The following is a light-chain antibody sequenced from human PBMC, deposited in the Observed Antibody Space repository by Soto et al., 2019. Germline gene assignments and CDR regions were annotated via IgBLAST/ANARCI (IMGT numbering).Light chain of an antibody. CDR3: QQYDRASWT. V-gene: IGKV1-5*03. J-gene: IGKJ1*01. CDR1: QSISSW. CDR2: RAS. Sequence: DIQMTQSPSTLSASVGDRVIITCRASQSISSWLAWYQQKPGKAPNLLIYRASTLKSGIPSRVSGSGSGTEVTLTISSLQPDDFATYYCQQYDRASWTFGPGTKVEIK.